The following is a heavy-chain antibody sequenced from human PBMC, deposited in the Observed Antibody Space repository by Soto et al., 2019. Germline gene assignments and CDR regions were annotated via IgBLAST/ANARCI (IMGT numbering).Heavy chain of an antibody. V-gene: IGHV1-69*13. CDR1: GGTFSSYA. CDR2: IIPIFGTA. CDR3: ARATFIYYGMDV. Sequence: GASVKVSCKASGGTFSSYAISWVRQAPGQGLEWMGGIIPIFGTANYAQKFQGRATITADESTSTAYMELSSLRSEDTAVYYCARATFIYYGMDVWGQGTTVTVSS. J-gene: IGHJ6*02.